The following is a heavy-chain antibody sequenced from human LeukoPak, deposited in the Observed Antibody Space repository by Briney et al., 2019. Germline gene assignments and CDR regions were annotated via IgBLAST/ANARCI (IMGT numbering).Heavy chain of an antibody. D-gene: IGHD6-6*01. CDR1: GYTFTSYG. Sequence: ASVKVSCKASGYTFTSYGISWVRQAPGQGLEWMGWISAYNGNTNYAQKFQGRVTMTRDTSISTAYMELSRLRSDDTAVYYCARSKEQLVWGQGTMVTVSS. CDR2: ISAYNGNT. V-gene: IGHV1-18*01. J-gene: IGHJ3*01. CDR3: ARSKEQLV.